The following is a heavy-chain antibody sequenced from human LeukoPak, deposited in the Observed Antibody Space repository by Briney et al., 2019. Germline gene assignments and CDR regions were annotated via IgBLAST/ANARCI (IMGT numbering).Heavy chain of an antibody. Sequence: ASVKVSCKASGYTFTSYYMHWVRQAPGQGLEWMGIINPSGGSTSYAQKLQGRVTMTTDTSTSTAYMELRSLRSDDTAVYYCARVNWNALFDYWGQGTLVTVSS. CDR2: INPSGGST. D-gene: IGHD1-1*01. CDR1: GYTFTSYY. V-gene: IGHV1-46*01. J-gene: IGHJ4*02. CDR3: ARVNWNALFDY.